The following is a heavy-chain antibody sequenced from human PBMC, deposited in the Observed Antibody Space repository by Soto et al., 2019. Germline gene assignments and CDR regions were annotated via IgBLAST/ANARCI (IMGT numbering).Heavy chain of an antibody. D-gene: IGHD1-7*01. V-gene: IGHV4-4*02. J-gene: IGHJ4*02. CDR3: ARRGPGTSVDY. CDR1: GGSFTSNNW. CDR2: IYRTGST. Sequence: SETLSLTCAVSGGSFTSNNWWTWVRQPPGQGLEWIGEIYRTGSTNYNPSLKSRVTISLDKSENQFSLKVTSLTAADTAIYYCARRGPGTSVDYWGQGTLVTVST.